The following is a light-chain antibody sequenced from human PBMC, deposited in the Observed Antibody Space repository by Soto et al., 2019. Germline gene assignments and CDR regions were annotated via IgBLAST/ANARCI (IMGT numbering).Light chain of an antibody. CDR3: QKYSSVPV. J-gene: IGKJ3*01. CDR2: AAS. Sequence: DIQMTQSPSSLSASVGDRVTITCRASQGISNYVAWYQQKPGKPPKLLIYAASTLQSGVPSRFSGSGSGTDFTLTINSLQHEDVATYSCQKYSSVPVFGPGTKVDIK. V-gene: IGKV1-27*01. CDR1: QGISNY.